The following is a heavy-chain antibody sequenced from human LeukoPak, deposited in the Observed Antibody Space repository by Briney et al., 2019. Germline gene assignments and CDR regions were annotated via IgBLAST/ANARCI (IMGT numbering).Heavy chain of an antibody. CDR2: IGSNTEGGTS. CDR1: GFTFGSYA. J-gene: IGHJ6*02. CDR3: TTGGGNYYDSSGPPRYYYYGMDV. D-gene: IGHD3-22*01. Sequence: GGSLRLSCATSGFTFGSYAMSWVRQAPGRGPEWVGLIGSNTEGGTSKYAAPVKGRFTISRDDSKNTLYLQMNSLKTEDTAVYYCTTGGGNYYDSSGPPRYYYYGMDVWGQGTTVTVSS. V-gene: IGHV3-15*04.